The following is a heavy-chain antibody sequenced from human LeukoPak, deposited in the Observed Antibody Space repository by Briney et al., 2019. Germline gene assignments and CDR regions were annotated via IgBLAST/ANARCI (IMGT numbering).Heavy chain of an antibody. D-gene: IGHD6-6*01. J-gene: IGHJ3*02. CDR1: GGSISSGGYY. CDR3: ARQPYYSSSDAFDI. Sequence: SQTLSLTCTVSGGSISSGGYYWNWIRQPPGKGLEWIGSIYYSGSTYYNPSLKSRVTISVDTSKNQFSLKLSSVTAADTAVYYCARQPYYSSSDAFDIWGQGTMVTVSS. CDR2: IYYSGST. V-gene: IGHV4-39*01.